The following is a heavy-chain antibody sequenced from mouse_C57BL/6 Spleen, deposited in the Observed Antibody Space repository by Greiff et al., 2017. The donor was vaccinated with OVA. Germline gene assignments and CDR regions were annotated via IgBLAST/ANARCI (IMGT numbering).Heavy chain of an antibody. CDR3: TRFARGYFDV. D-gene: IGHD3-1*01. V-gene: IGHV1-15*01. J-gene: IGHJ1*03. Sequence: QVHVKQSGAELVRPGASVTLSCKASGYTFTDYEMHWVKQTPVHGLEWIGAIDPETGGTAYNQKFKGKAILTADKSSSTAYMELRSLTSEDSAVYYCTRFARGYFDVWGTGTTVTVSS. CDR1: GYTFTDYE. CDR2: IDPETGGT.